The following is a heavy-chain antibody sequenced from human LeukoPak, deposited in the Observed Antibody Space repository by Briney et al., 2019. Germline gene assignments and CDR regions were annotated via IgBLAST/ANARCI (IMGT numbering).Heavy chain of an antibody. J-gene: IGHJ4*02. CDR2: ISWNSGGI. D-gene: IGHD6-19*01. Sequence: GGSLRLSCAASGFTFDDYAMHWVRQAPGKGLEWVSGISWNSGGIGYADSVKGRFTISRDNAKNSLYLRMNSLRAGDTALYYCAKGKKMTVAGLFDYWGQGTLVTVSS. V-gene: IGHV3-9*01. CDR3: AKGKKMTVAGLFDY. CDR1: GFTFDDYA.